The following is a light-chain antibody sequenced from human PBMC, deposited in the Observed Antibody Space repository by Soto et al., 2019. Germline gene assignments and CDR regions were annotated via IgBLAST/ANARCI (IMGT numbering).Light chain of an antibody. V-gene: IGKV3-20*01. J-gene: IGKJ1*01. CDR3: QQYGSSPPT. CDR1: QRVSSSD. CDR2: GAS. Sequence: EIVLTQSPGTLSLSPGERATLSCRASQRVSSSDLAWYQQKPGQAPRLLIYGASSRATGIPDRFSGSGSGTDFTLTISRLEHEDVAVYYCQQYGSSPPTFGQGTKVELK.